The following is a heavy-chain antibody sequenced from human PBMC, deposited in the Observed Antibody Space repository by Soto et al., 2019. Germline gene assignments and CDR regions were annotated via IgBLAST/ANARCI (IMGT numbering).Heavy chain of an antibody. J-gene: IGHJ4*02. CDR3: AKDGGIAAAGSFDY. D-gene: IGHD6-13*01. Sequence: QVQLVESGGGVVQPGRSLRLSCAASGFTFSSYGMHWVRQAPGKGLEWVAVISFDGGNKYYADSVKGRFTISRDNSKNTLYLQMNSLRAEDTAVYYCAKDGGIAAAGSFDYWGQGTLVTVSS. CDR1: GFTFSSYG. CDR2: ISFDGGNK. V-gene: IGHV3-30*18.